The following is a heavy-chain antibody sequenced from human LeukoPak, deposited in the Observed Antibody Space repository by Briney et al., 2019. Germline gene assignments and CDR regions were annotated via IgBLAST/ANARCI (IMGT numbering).Heavy chain of an antibody. CDR2: IYSGGST. D-gene: IGHD1-26*01. CDR3: ARDLIVGANHDAFDI. CDR1: GFTVSSSY. Sequence: PGGSLRLSCAASGFTVSSSYMSWVCQAPGKGLEWVSLIYSGGSTYYADSVKGRFTISRDNSKNTLYLQMNSLRAEDTAVYYCARDLIVGANHDAFDIWGQGTMVTVSS. V-gene: IGHV3-53*01. J-gene: IGHJ3*02.